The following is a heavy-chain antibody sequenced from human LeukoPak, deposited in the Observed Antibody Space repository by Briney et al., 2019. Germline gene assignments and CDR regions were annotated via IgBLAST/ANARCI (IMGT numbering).Heavy chain of an antibody. V-gene: IGHV3-21*01. CDR3: AKDSRKARNWFDP. CDR2: ISADSSHI. J-gene: IGHJ5*02. Sequence: PGGSLRLSCAASGFTFSNSAMNWVRQAPGKGLEWVSLISADSSHIYYADSVKGRFTISRDNAKNTLYLQMNSLRAEDTAVYYCAKDSRKARNWFDPWGQGTLVTVSS. CDR1: GFTFSNSA. D-gene: IGHD2-2*01.